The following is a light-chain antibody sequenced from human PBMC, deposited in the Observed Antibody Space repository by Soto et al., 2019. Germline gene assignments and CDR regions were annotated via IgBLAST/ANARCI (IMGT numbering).Light chain of an antibody. CDR2: GAS. Sequence: ETVMTQSPATLSVSPGERVTLSCRASQSVSSDLAWYQQKPGQAPRLLIYGASTRATGIPARFGGSGSETEFTLTISSLQSEDFAVYYCQHYNNGPPWTFGQGTKVEV. J-gene: IGKJ1*01. V-gene: IGKV3-15*01. CDR1: QSVSSD. CDR3: QHYNNGPPWT.